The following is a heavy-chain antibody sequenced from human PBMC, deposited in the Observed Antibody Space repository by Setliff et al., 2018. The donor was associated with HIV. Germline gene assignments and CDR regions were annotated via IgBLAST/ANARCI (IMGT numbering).Heavy chain of an antibody. CDR2: IYHSGST. J-gene: IGHJ4*02. CDR3: ASQYCSAGSCFSDY. Sequence: TLSLTCTVSGGSISSGGYSWNWIRQPPGKGLEWIGYIYHSGSTFYNPSLKSRVTISVDRSKNQFSLTLSAVTATDTAVYYCASQYCSAGSCFSDYWGQGTMVTVSS. CDR1: GGSISSGGYS. D-gene: IGHD2-15*01. V-gene: IGHV4-30-2*01.